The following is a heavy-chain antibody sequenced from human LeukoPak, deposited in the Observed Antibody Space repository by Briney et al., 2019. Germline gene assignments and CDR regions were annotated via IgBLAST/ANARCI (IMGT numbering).Heavy chain of an antibody. J-gene: IGHJ6*04. CDR2: MNSNSGNT. Sequence: GASVKVSCKASGYTFTSYDINWVRQATGQGLEWMGWMNSNSGNTGYAQKFQGRVTITRNTSISTAYMELSSLRSEDTAVYYCARGLNYYGSGSYYLDVWGKGTTVTVSS. V-gene: IGHV1-8*03. CDR3: ARGLNYYGSGSYYLDV. CDR1: GYTFTSYD. D-gene: IGHD3-10*01.